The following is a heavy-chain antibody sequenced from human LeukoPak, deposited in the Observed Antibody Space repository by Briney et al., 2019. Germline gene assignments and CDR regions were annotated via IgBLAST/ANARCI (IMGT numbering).Heavy chain of an antibody. CDR1: GFTFSSYS. Sequence: GGSLRLSCAASGFTFSSYSMNWVRQAPGKGLEWVSSISSSSSYIYYGDSVRGRFTISSDNAKDSLYLQMNSLRAEDTAVYYCARDYEIYWGQGTLVTVSS. J-gene: IGHJ4*02. D-gene: IGHD5-12*01. CDR3: ARDYEIY. CDR2: ISSSSSYI. V-gene: IGHV3-21*01.